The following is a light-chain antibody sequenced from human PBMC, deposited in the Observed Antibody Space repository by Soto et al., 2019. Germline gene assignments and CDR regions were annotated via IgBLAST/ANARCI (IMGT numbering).Light chain of an antibody. CDR2: KAS. CDR3: QQYNISPT. V-gene: IGKV1-5*03. J-gene: IGKJ1*01. CDR1: QSISSW. Sequence: DIQMTQSPSTLSASVGDRVPITCRASQSISSWLAWYQQKPGKAPKLLIYKASSLESGVPSRFSGSGSGTEFTLTISSLQPDDFATYYCQQYNISPTFGQGTKVEIK.